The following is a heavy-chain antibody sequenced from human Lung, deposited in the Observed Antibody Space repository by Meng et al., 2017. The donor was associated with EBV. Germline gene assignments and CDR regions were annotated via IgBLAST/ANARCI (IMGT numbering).Heavy chain of an antibody. Sequence: VQLVQSGSELKKLGASGKASLKASGYTFTRYPMNWVRQAPGQGLEWMGWISTNTGNPTYAQGFTGRFVFSLDTSFRTAYLQISSLKAEDTAVYYCARGGNFDPWGQGTLVTVSS. J-gene: IGHJ5*02. D-gene: IGHD2/OR15-2a*01. CDR2: ISTNTGNP. CDR1: GYTFTRYP. V-gene: IGHV7-4-1*02. CDR3: ARGGNFDP.